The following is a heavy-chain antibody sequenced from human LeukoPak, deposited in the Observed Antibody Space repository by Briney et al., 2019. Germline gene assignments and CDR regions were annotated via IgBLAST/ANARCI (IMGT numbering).Heavy chain of an antibody. Sequence: GASVKVSCKASGYTFTGYYMHWVRQAPGQGLEWMGRINPNSGGTIYAQKFQGRVTMTEDTSTDTAYMELSSLRSEDTAVYYCATTPIVVVPAAENYYWGQGTLVTVSS. CDR1: GYTFTGYY. CDR2: INPNSGGT. CDR3: ATTPIVVVPAAENYY. J-gene: IGHJ4*02. D-gene: IGHD2-2*01. V-gene: IGHV1-2*06.